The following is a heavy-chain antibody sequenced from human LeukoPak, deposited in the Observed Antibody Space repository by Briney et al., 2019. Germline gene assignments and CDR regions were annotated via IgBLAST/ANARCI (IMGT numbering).Heavy chain of an antibody. Sequence: SSETLSLTCTVSGGSISSSSYYWGWIRQPPGKGLEWIGSIYYSGSTYYNPSLKSRVTISVDTSKNQFSLKLSSVTAADTAVYYCARFGDCSDGLCFYYLDPWGQGTLVTVSS. J-gene: IGHJ5*02. CDR2: IYYSGST. V-gene: IGHV4-39*07. CDR1: GGSISSSSYY. D-gene: IGHD2-15*01. CDR3: ARFGDCSDGLCFYYLDP.